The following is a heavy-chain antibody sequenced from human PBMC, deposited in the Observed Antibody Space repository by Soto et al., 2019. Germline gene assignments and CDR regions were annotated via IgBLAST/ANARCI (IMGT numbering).Heavy chain of an antibody. CDR1: GGSISSYY. CDR3: ARLPSLRSRYYYMDV. Sequence: SETLSLTCTVSGGSISSYYWSWIRQPPGKGLEWIGYIYYSGSTNYNPSLKSRVTISVDTSKNQFSLKLSSVTAADTAVYYCARLPSLRSRYYYMDVWGKGTTVTVSS. J-gene: IGHJ6*03. V-gene: IGHV4-59*08. CDR2: IYYSGST.